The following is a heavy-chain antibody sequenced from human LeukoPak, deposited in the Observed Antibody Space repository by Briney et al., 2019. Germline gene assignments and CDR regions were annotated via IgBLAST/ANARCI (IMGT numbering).Heavy chain of an antibody. D-gene: IGHD3-22*01. J-gene: IGHJ4*02. V-gene: IGHV4-39*07. CDR1: GGSISSSRYY. CDR3: ARSGGLWLLTYYFDY. Sequence: PWETLSLTCTVSGGSISSSRYYWGWIRQPPGKGLEWIGTIYYGGNTYYNPSLKSRVTISVDTSKNQLSLKLSSVTAADTAVYFCARSGGLWLLTYYFDYWGQGTLVTVSS. CDR2: IYYGGNT.